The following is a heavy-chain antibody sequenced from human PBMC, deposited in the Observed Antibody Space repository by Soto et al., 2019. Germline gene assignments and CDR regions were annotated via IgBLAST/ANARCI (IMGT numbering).Heavy chain of an antibody. D-gene: IGHD2-15*01. J-gene: IGHJ4*02. CDR3: ARGGNCFGGSCYSEY. CDR1: GYTFTSYG. CDR2: ISAYTGDT. V-gene: IGHV1-18*01. Sequence: QVKLLQSGVEVKKPGASVKVSCKASGYTFTSYGINWVRQAPGQGLEWMGWISAYTGDTNYAQKLQGRVTMTTDTSTSTVDMELRSLRLDDTAVYYCARGGNCFGGSCYSEYWGQGTLVTVSS.